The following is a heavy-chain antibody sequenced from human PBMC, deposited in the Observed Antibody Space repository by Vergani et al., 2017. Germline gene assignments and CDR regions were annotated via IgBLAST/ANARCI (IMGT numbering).Heavy chain of an antibody. CDR3: AGVQELYDFWSGYRVWYYYYMDV. Sequence: QVQLQQWGAGLLKPSETLSLTCAVYGGSFSGYYWSWIRQPPGKGLEWIGEINHSGSTNYNPSLKSRVTISVDTSKNQFSLKLSSVTAADTAVYYCAGVQELYDFWSGYRVWYYYYMDVWGKGTTVTVSS. CDR2: INHSGST. V-gene: IGHV4-34*01. CDR1: GGSFSGYY. D-gene: IGHD3-3*01. J-gene: IGHJ6*03.